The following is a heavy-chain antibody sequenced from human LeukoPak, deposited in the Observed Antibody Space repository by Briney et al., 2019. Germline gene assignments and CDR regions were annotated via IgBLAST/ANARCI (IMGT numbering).Heavy chain of an antibody. Sequence: PSQTLSLTCTVSGGSISSSTYYWGWIRQPPGKGLEWIVTSCYSGSTYYNPSLKSRATISVDKSKNQFSLKLSSVTAADTAVYYCARDLHGGNSFTSDWYFDLWGRGTLVTVSS. CDR3: ARDLHGGNSFTSDWYFDL. CDR1: GGSISSSTYY. J-gene: IGHJ2*01. CDR2: SCYSGST. V-gene: IGHV4-39*07. D-gene: IGHD4-23*01.